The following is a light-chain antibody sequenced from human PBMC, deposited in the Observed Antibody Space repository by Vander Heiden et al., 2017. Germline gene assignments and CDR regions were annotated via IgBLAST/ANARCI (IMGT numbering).Light chain of an antibody. Sequence: QSALTQPPSVSWSPGQSITIPCTGTSSDVGGYDYVSWYQQHPGKAPKLMIYDVSNRPSGVSNRFSGSKSGNTASLTISGLQAEDEADYYCSSYTSSSSLFGGGTKLTVL. V-gene: IGLV2-14*03. CDR1: SSDVGGYDY. CDR2: DVS. J-gene: IGLJ2*01. CDR3: SSYTSSSSL.